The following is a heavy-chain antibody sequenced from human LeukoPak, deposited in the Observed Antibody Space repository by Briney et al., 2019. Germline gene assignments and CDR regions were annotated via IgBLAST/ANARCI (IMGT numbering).Heavy chain of an antibody. CDR2: ISSSSSTI. J-gene: IGHJ4*02. D-gene: IGHD3-3*01. CDR3: AKDRTIFGVVWYYFDY. CDR1: GFTFSSYS. Sequence: GGSLRLSCAASGFTFSSYSMNWVRQAPGKGLEWVSYISSSSSTIYYADSVKGRFTISRDNAKNSLYLQMNSLRAEDTAVYYCAKDRTIFGVVWYYFDYWGQGTLVTVSS. V-gene: IGHV3-48*01.